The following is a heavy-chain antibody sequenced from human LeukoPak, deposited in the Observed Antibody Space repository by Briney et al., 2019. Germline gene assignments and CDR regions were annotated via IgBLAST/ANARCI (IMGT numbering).Heavy chain of an antibody. D-gene: IGHD3-3*01. V-gene: IGHV4-34*01. CDR3: ATTAIYDFWSGYYRLDPPRD. CDR2: INHSGST. CDR1: GGSFSGYY. J-gene: IGHJ4*02. Sequence: SETLSLTCAVYGGSFSGYYWSWTRQPPGKGLEWIGEINHSGSTNYNPSLKSRVTISVDTSKNQFSLKLSSVTAADTAVYYCATTAIYDFWSGYYRLDPPRDWGQGTLVTVSS.